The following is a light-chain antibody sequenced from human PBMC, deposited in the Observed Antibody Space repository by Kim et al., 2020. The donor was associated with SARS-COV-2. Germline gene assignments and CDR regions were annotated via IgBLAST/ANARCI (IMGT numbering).Light chain of an antibody. CDR1: SSNIGHNY. CDR3: ATWDASLNAL. J-gene: IGLJ2*01. Sequence: PGQKVTISCSGSSSNIGHNYVSWYQQVPGTVPKLLIYDNDKRPSGIPDRFSGSKSGTSATLGITGLQTGDEAHYYCATWDASLNALFGGGTQLTVL. V-gene: IGLV1-51*01. CDR2: DND.